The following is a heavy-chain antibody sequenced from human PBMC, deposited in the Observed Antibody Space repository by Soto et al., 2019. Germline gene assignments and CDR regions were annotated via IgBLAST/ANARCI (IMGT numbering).Heavy chain of an antibody. V-gene: IGHV4-38-2*01. Sequence: LSLTCAVSGYSISSGYYWGWIRQPPGKGLEWIGSIYHSGSTYYNPSLKSRVTISVDTSKNQFSLKLSSVTAADTAVYYCARADGTTVYDYWGQGPLVTVSS. D-gene: IGHD4-17*01. J-gene: IGHJ4*02. CDR2: IYHSGST. CDR3: ARADGTTVYDY. CDR1: GYSISSGYY.